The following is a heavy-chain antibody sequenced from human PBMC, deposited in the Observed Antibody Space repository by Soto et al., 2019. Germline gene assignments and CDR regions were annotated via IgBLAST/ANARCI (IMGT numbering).Heavy chain of an antibody. CDR2: INHSGST. D-gene: IGHD2-15*01. Sequence: QVQLQQWGAGLLKPSETLSLTCAVYGGSFSGYYWSWIRQPPGKGLEWIGEINHSGSTNYNPSLKSRVTISVDTSKNQFSLKLSSVTAADTAVYYCARGYCSGGSCYLARLFDYWGQGTLVTVSS. CDR1: GGSFSGYY. J-gene: IGHJ4*02. V-gene: IGHV4-34*01. CDR3: ARGYCSGGSCYLARLFDY.